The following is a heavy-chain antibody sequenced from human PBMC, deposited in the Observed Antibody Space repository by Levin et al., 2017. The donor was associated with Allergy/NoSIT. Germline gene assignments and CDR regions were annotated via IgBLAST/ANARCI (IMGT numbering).Heavy chain of an antibody. V-gene: IGHV3-23*01. CDR1: GFTFSSYA. CDR2: ISGSGGST. CDR3: AKNLPARTQGVLRFLEGVLAAFDY. J-gene: IGHJ4*02. D-gene: IGHD3-3*01. Sequence: GGSLRLSCAASGFTFSSYAMSWVRQAPGKGLEWVSAISGSGGSTYYADSVKGRFTISRDNSKNTLYLQMNSLRAEDTAVYYCAKNLPARTQGVLRFLEGVLAAFDYWGQGTLVTVSS.